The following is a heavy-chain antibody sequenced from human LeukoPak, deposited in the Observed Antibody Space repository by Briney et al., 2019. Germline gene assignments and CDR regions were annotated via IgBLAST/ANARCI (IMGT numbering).Heavy chain of an antibody. CDR3: AKGEDYDILTGYYDY. Sequence: GGSLRLSCAASGFTFSSYAMSWVRQAPGKGLEWVSGISGSGGSTYYADSVKGRFTISRDNSKNTLYLQMNSLRAEDTAVYYCAKGEDYDILTGYYDYWGQGTLVAVSS. D-gene: IGHD3-9*01. J-gene: IGHJ4*02. CDR2: ISGSGGST. V-gene: IGHV3-23*01. CDR1: GFTFSSYA.